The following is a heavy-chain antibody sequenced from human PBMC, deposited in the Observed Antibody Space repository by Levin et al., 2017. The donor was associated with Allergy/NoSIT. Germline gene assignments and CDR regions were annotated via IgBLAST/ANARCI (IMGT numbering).Heavy chain of an antibody. V-gene: IGHV4-34*01. CDR2: INHSGST. Sequence: ESLKISCAVYGGSFSGYYWSWIRQPPGKGLEWIGEINHSGSTNYNPSLKSRVTISVDTSKNQFSLKLSSVTAADTAVYYCARHIDYWGQGTLVTVSS. J-gene: IGHJ4*02. CDR1: GGSFSGYY. CDR3: ARHIDY.